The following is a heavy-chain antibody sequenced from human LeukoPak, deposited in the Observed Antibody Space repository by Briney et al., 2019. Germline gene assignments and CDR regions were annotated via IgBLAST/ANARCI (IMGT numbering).Heavy chain of an antibody. J-gene: IGHJ3*02. CDR2: IIPIFGTA. D-gene: IGHD3-22*01. CDR3: ARGGGSGYYRDAFDI. CDR1: GDTFSSSS. Sequence: GSSVKVSCKASGDTFSSSSISWVRQAPGQGLEWMGGIIPIFGTANYAQKFQGRVTITADESTSTAYMELSSLRSEDTAVYYCARGGGSGYYRDAFDIWGQGTMVTVSS. V-gene: IGHV1-69*01.